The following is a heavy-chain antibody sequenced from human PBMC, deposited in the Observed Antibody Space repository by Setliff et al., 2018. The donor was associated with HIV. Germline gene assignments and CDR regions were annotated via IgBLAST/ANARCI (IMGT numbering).Heavy chain of an antibody. Sequence: GGSLRLSCAASEFTFSNYAMGWVRQAQGKGLEWVSAISGDGGRTYFAGPVKGRLSTSRDNSKNTMYLQMNSLRVEDTAVYYCAKFPVFKWFGERQGWFDLWGQGTLVTVSS. J-gene: IGHJ5*02. D-gene: IGHD3-10*01. CDR2: ISGDGGRT. V-gene: IGHV3-23*01. CDR1: EFTFSNYA. CDR3: AKFPVFKWFGERQGWFDL.